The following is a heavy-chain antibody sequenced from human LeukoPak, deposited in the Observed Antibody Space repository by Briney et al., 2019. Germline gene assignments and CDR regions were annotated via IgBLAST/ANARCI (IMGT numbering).Heavy chain of an antibody. CDR2: INHSGST. J-gene: IGHJ4*02. CDR1: GGSFSGYY. CDR3: ARDTRIRGYSYADYFDY. V-gene: IGHV4-34*01. Sequence: SETLSLTCAVYGGSFSGYYWSWIRQPPGKGLEWIGEINHSGSTNYNPSLKSRVTISVDTSKNQFSLKLSSVTAADTAVYYCARDTRIRGYSYADYFDYWGQGTLVTVSS. D-gene: IGHD5-18*01.